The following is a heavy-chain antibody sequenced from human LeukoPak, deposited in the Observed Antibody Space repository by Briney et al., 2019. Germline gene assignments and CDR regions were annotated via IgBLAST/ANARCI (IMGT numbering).Heavy chain of an antibody. Sequence: PSETLSLPCADYGGSFSGYYWSWIRQPPGKGLEWIGEINHSGSTNYNPSLKSRVTISVDTSKNQFSLKLSSVTAADTAVYYCARRWVGATFDYWGQGTLVTVSS. CDR3: ARRWVGATFDY. CDR2: INHSGST. V-gene: IGHV4-34*01. CDR1: GGSFSGYY. D-gene: IGHD1-26*01. J-gene: IGHJ4*02.